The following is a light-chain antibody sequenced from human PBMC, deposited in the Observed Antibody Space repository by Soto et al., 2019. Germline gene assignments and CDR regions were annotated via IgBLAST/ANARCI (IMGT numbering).Light chain of an antibody. Sequence: EMVMTQSPATLSVSPGERVTLSCRASQSVSSNLAWYQQKPGQAPRLLIYGASTRATGIPARFSGSGSGTEFTLTISSLQSEDFAVFYCHQCDSSPWTFGQGTKVDIK. V-gene: IGKV3-15*01. CDR2: GAS. CDR3: HQCDSSPWT. J-gene: IGKJ1*01. CDR1: QSVSSN.